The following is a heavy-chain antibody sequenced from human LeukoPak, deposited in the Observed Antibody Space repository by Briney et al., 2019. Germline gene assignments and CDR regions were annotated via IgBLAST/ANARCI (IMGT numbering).Heavy chain of an antibody. Sequence: ASVKVSCKASGYTFTSYDINWVRQAAGQGLEWMGWMNPNSGNTGYAQKFQGRVTMTRNTSISTAYMELSSLRSEDTAVYYCARGYCTNGVCYLGYYYYYMDVWGKGTTVTVSS. D-gene: IGHD2-8*01. J-gene: IGHJ6*03. V-gene: IGHV1-8*01. CDR3: ARGYCTNGVCYLGYYYYYMDV. CDR1: GYTFTSYD. CDR2: MNPNSGNT.